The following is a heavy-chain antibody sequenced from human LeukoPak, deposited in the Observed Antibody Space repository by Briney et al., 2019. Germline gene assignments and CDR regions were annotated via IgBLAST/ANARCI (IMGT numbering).Heavy chain of an antibody. CDR3: AKTLRVTTWDFDY. V-gene: IGHV3-23*01. D-gene: IGHD3-16*01. CDR1: GFTFSSYA. CDR2: ISGSGGNA. J-gene: IGHJ4*02. Sequence: PGGSLRLSCAASGFTFSSYALSWVRQAPGKGLERVSAISGSGGNAYYADSVKGRFTISRDNSKNTLYLQMNSLRAEDTAIYYCAKTLRVTTWDFDYWGQGTLVTVSS.